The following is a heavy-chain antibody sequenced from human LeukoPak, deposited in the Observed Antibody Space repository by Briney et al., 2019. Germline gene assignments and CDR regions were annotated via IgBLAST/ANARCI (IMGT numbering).Heavy chain of an antibody. D-gene: IGHD3-22*01. CDR3: ARLSDDKYYYDSSLYWFDP. CDR2: VHYTGST. V-gene: IGHV4-59*08. CDR1: GGSISSYY. Sequence: PSETLSLTCTVSGGSISSYYWTWIRQPPGKGLEWIGYVHYTGSTNYNPSLRSRLTMSVDTSTNQFSLKLTSVTAADTAVYYCARLSDDKYYYDSSLYWFDPWGQGTLVTVSS. J-gene: IGHJ5*02.